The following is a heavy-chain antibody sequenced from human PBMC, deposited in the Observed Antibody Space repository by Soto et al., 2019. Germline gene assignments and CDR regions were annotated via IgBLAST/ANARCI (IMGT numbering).Heavy chain of an antibody. D-gene: IGHD2-2*01. CDR3: ARDGVGVVVPAAIDYYYYYGMGV. Sequence: GGSLRLSCAASGFTFSSYSMNWVRQAPGKGLEWVSSISSSSSYIYYADSVKGRFTISRDNAKNSLYLQMNSLRAEDTAVYYCARDGVGVVVPAAIDYYYYYGMGVWGQGTTVTVSS. V-gene: IGHV3-21*01. J-gene: IGHJ6*02. CDR2: ISSSSSYI. CDR1: GFTFSSYS.